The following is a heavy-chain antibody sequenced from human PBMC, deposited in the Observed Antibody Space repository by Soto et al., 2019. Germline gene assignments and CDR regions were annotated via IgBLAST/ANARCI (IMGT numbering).Heavy chain of an antibody. Sequence: EVQLVEYGGGLVKPGGSLRLSCAASGFSFSNAWMNWVRQAPGKGLEWVGRIKRKIDGEATDYAGPVKGRFTVFRDDSKSALYLQMNSLNGDDTAVYYCTTGSVEGVWGQGTTVTVS. CDR1: GFSFSNAW. J-gene: IGHJ6*02. V-gene: IGHV3-15*07. CDR3: TTGSVEGV. D-gene: IGHD2-15*01. CDR2: IKRKIDGEAT.